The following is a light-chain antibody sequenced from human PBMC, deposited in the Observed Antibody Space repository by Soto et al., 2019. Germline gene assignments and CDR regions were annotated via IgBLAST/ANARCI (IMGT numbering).Light chain of an antibody. CDR1: QTVGFN. CDR2: GAS. V-gene: IGKV3-15*01. Sequence: EIVMTQSPATLSVSPGERVTLSCRASQTVGFNLAWYQQTPGQAPRLLISGASTRATGIPTRFSGGGSGTEFTLTISSLQSEDFAVYYCQQHSTWPKWTFGPGTKVELK. J-gene: IGKJ1*01. CDR3: QQHSTWPKWT.